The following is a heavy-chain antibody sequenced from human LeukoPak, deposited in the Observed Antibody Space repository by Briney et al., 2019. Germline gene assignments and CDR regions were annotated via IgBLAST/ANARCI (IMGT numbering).Heavy chain of an antibody. CDR2: ISGSGGNT. D-gene: IGHD3-3*01. J-gene: IGHJ4*02. Sequence: GGSLRLSCAASGFTFSNYAMSWARQAPGEGLEWVSAISGSGGNTYYADSVKGRLTISREHSKNTLYLQMNSLRGEETSVYYCAKSLAISWLGFGYWRQGTLVTVSS. CDR1: GFTFSNYA. V-gene: IGHV3-23*01. CDR3: AKSLAISWLGFGY.